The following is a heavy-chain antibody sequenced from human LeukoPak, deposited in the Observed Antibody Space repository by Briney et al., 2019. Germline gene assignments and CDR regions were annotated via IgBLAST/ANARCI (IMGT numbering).Heavy chain of an antibody. CDR3: ARDATMIVVVTYYFDY. CDR1: GFTFSSYW. D-gene: IGHD3-22*01. Sequence: GGSLRLSCAASGFTFSSYWMSWVRQAPGKGLEWVANIKQDGSEKYYVDSVKGRFTISRDNAKNSLYLQMNSLRAEDTAVYYCARDATMIVVVTYYFDYWGQGTLVTVSS. J-gene: IGHJ4*02. CDR2: IKQDGSEK. V-gene: IGHV3-7*01.